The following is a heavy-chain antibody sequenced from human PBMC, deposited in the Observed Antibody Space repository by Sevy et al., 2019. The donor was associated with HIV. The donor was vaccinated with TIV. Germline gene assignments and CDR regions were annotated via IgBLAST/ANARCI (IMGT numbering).Heavy chain of an antibody. CDR2: MTFDASNQ. CDR1: GFSLINYA. V-gene: IGHV3-33*03. CDR3: SKAWNSQGNTDVTFDF. J-gene: IGHJ4*02. Sequence: GGSLRLSCKATGFSLINYAIHWVRQAPGKGLERVAVMTFDASNQYYADSVKGRFTITRATATNTVYLQMNSLTADDTALYSCSKAWNSQGNTDVTFDFWGLGTLVTVSS. D-gene: IGHD1-7*01.